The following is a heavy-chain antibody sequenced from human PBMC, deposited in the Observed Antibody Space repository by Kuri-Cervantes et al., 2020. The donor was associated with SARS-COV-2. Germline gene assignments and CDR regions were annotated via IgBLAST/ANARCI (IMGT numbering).Heavy chain of an antibody. D-gene: IGHD6-19*01. V-gene: IGHV1-24*01. CDR2: FDPEDGET. J-gene: IGHJ4*02. CDR3: ARGVDSSGWYNPFDY. CDR1: GYTLTELS. Sequence: ASVKVSCKVSGYTLTELSMHWVRQAPGKGLEWMGGFDPEDGETIYAQKFQGRVTMTEDTSTDTAYMELSSLRSEDTAVYYCARGVDSSGWYNPFDYWGQGTLVTVSS.